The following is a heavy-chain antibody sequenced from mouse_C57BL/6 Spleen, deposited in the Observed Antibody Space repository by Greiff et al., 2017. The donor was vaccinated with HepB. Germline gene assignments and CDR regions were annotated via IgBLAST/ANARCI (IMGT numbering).Heavy chain of an antibody. D-gene: IGHD1-1*01. J-gene: IGHJ1*03. V-gene: IGHV7-3*01. CDR3: GRGGGRHWYFDV. Sequence: EVLLVESGGGLVQPGGSLSLSCAASGFTFTDYYMSWVRQPPGKALEWLGFIRNKANGYTTEYSSSVKGRFTISRVNSQSILYLQRSALRAEDSATYYCGRGGGRHWYFDVWGTGTTVTVSS. CDR2: IRNKANGYTT. CDR1: GFTFTDYY.